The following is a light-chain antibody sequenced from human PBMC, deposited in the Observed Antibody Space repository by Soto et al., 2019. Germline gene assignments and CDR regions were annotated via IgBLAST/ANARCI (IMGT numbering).Light chain of an antibody. CDR2: AAS. CDR1: QGIRND. V-gene: IGKV1-6*01. J-gene: IGKJ1*01. Sequence: PSSLSASVGDRVTITCRASQGIRNDLGWYQQEPGKAPKLLIYAASSLESGVPSRFSGSGSGTDFTLTISSLQPEDFATYYCLQDYNYPWTFGQGTKVDIK. CDR3: LQDYNYPWT.